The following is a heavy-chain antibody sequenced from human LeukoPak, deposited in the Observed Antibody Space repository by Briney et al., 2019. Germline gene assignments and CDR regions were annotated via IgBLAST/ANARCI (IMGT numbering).Heavy chain of an antibody. CDR2: IIPIFGTA. Sequence: ASVNVSCKASGGTFSSYAISWVRQAPGQGLEWMGGIIPIFGTANYAQKFQGRVTITADESASTAYMELSSLRSEDTAVYYCARGDRYCSGGSCYYYYGMDAWGQGTTVTVSS. V-gene: IGHV1-69*13. D-gene: IGHD2-15*01. CDR1: GGTFSSYA. CDR3: ARGDRYCSGGSCYYYYGMDA. J-gene: IGHJ6*02.